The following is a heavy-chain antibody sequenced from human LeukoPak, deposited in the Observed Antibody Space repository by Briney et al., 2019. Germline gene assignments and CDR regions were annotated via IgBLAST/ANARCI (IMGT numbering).Heavy chain of an antibody. V-gene: IGHV4-39*07. Sequence: SETLSLTCTVSGGSISSSSYYWGWIRQPPGKGLEWIGSIYYSGSTYYNPSLKSRVTISVDTSKNQFSLKLSSVTAADTAVYYCARETYCAADCYSGFDFWGQGTLVTVSS. CDR1: GGSISSSSYY. J-gene: IGHJ4*02. CDR2: IYYSGST. D-gene: IGHD2-21*02. CDR3: ARETYCAADCYSGFDF.